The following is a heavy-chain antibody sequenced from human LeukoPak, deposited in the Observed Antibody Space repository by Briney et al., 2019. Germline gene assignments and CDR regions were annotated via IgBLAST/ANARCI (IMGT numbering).Heavy chain of an antibody. CDR3: ASLGKLGYYFDY. Sequence: PSETLSLTCTVSGGSISSSSYYWGWIRQPPGKGLEWIGSIYYTGRTYYNPSLEIRVTISVDTSKNPFSLKLSSVTAADTAMYYCASLGKLGYYFDYWGQGTLVTVSS. V-gene: IGHV4-39*01. D-gene: IGHD3-16*01. J-gene: IGHJ4*02. CDR2: IYYTGRT. CDR1: GGSISSSSYY.